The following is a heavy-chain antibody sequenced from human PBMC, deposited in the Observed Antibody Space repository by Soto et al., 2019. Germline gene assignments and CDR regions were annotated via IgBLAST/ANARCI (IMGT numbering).Heavy chain of an antibody. V-gene: IGHV3-23*01. CDR2: ISGSGGST. J-gene: IGHJ3*02. CDR3: AKDQYCSGGSCYPLDAFDI. CDR1: GFTFSGYA. Sequence: GGSRRLSWAASGFTFSGYAMSWVRQAPGKGLEWVSAISGSGGSTYYADSVKGRFTISRDNSKNTLYLQMNSLRAEDTAVYYCAKDQYCSGGSCYPLDAFDIWGQGTMVTVSS. D-gene: IGHD2-15*01.